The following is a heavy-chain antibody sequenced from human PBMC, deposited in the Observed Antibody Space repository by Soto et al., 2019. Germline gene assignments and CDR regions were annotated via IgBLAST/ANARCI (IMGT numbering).Heavy chain of an antibody. V-gene: IGHV1-69*06. J-gene: IGHJ4*02. CDR3: ARDMTRTVVPYFDF. CDR2: IIPISGAA. Sequence: SVKVSCKASGGTFSNYVVNWVRQAPGQGLEWMGRIIPISGAANYAQKFQGRVTITADKSTSTSYMELSSLRSEYTAVYYCARDMTRTVVPYFDFWGQGTLVTVSS. D-gene: IGHD1-7*01. CDR1: GGTFSNYV.